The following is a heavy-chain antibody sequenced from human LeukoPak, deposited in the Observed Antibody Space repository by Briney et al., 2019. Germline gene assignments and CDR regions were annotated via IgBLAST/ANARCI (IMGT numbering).Heavy chain of an antibody. J-gene: IGHJ5*02. CDR1: RGTLSSYA. Sequence: SVKDSCKSSRGTLSSYAISWVRQAPGQGLEWMGGIIPIFGTANYAQKFQGRVTITADESTSTAYMELSSLRSEDTAVYYCARVNLDKEHWFDPWGQGTLVTVSS. CDR2: IIPIFGTA. CDR3: ARVNLDKEHWFDP. V-gene: IGHV1-69*13. D-gene: IGHD2-2*03.